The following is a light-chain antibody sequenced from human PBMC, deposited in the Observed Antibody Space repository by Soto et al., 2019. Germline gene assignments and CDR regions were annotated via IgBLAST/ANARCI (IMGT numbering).Light chain of an antibody. CDR2: DAS. Sequence: DIRMTQSPSTLSASVGDRVTITCRASQSISYWLAWYQQKPGKAPKVLIYDASILESGVPSRFSGSGSGTDFTFTINTLQPEDVATYYCQQFDNLPRRLVTFGGGTKVEIK. J-gene: IGKJ4*01. CDR1: QSISYW. CDR3: QQFDNLPRRLVT. V-gene: IGKV1-5*01.